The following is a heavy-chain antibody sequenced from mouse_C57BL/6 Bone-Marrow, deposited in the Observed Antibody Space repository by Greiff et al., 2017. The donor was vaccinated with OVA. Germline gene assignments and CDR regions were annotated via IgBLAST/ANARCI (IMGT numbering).Heavy chain of an antibody. CDR2: ISSGGSYT. J-gene: IGHJ3*01. V-gene: IGHV5-6*02. CDR3: ARQSLLWFAY. Sequence: EVMLVESGGDLVKPGGSLKLSCAASGFTFSSYGMSWVRQTPDKRLEWVATISSGGSYTYYPDSVKGRFTISRDNAKNTLYLQMSSLKSEDTAMYYCARQSLLWFAYWGQGTLVTVSA. D-gene: IGHD2-10*01. CDR1: GFTFSSYG.